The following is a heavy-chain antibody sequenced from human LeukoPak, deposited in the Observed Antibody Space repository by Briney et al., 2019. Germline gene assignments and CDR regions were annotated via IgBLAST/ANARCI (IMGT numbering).Heavy chain of an antibody. CDR2: NNPNSGGT. CDR3: ARDRPAYCGGDCYGAPGDY. V-gene: IGHV1-2*02. J-gene: IGHJ4*02. D-gene: IGHD2-21*02. Sequence: ASVKVSCKASGYIFTGYYMHWVRQAPGQGLEWMGWNNPNSGGTNYAQKFQGRVTMTRDTSISTAYMELSRLRSDNTAVYYCARDRPAYCGGDCYGAPGDYWGQGTLVTVSS. CDR1: GYIFTGYY.